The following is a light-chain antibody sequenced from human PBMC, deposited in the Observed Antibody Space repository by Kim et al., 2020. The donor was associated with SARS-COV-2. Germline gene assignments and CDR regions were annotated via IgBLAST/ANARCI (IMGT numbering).Light chain of an antibody. V-gene: IGLV1-44*01. CDR1: SSNIGSYS. J-gene: IGLJ2*01. CDR2: SNN. CDR3: ASWADSLSGHVA. Sequence: QSVLTQPPSASGTPGQRVTISCSGSSSNIGSYSVNWYQQLPGTAPQLLIYSNNQRPAGVPDRFSASRSGTSASLAISGLQSEDEADYYCASWADSLSGHVAFGGGTQLTVL.